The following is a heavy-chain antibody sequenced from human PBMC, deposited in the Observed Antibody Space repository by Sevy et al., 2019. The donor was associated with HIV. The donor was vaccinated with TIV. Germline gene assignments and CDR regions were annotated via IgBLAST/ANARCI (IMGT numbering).Heavy chain of an antibody. Sequence: GESLKISCAASGFTFNIYSMSWVRQTPGKGLEWVATLSFGCGKINHADSVKGRFTMSRDDSKNAVYLQMNNLRAEDTAIYYCAREGCTKPHDYWGQGTLVTVSS. CDR1: GFTFNIYS. V-gene: IGHV3-23*01. J-gene: IGHJ4*02. CDR3: AREGCTKPHDY. CDR2: LSFGCGKI. D-gene: IGHD2-8*01.